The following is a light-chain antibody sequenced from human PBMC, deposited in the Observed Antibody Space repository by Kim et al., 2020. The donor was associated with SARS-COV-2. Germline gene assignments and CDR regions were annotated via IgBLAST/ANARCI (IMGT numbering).Light chain of an antibody. V-gene: IGKV1-6*01. J-gene: IGKJ4*01. CDR1: QGIKND. CDR2: GAS. Sequence: AIQMTQSPSSLSASVGDRVTITCRASQGIKNDLGWYQQKPGKAPKLLIYGASSLQSGVPSRFSGSGSGTDFTLTISSLQPEDFATYYCLQDYNYPLTFGGGTKVDIK. CDR3: LQDYNYPLT.